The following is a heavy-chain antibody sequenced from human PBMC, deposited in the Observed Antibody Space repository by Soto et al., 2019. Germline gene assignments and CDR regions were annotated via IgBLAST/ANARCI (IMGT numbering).Heavy chain of an antibody. CDR1: GFTFSSYS. V-gene: IGHV3-21*01. Sequence: GGSLRLSFAASGFTFSSYSMNWVRQAPGKGLEWVSSISSSSSYIYYADSVKGRFTISRDNAKNSLYLQMNSLRAEDTAVYYCARDLGYDILTGTFDYWGQGTLVTVSS. D-gene: IGHD3-9*01. J-gene: IGHJ4*02. CDR2: ISSSSSYI. CDR3: ARDLGYDILTGTFDY.